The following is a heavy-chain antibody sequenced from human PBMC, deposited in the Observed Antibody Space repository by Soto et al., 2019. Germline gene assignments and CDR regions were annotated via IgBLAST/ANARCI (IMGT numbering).Heavy chain of an antibody. CDR2: ISRSGDRT. CDR3: ARARCSSGQCYYFDY. J-gene: IGHJ4*02. D-gene: IGHD2-15*01. V-gene: IGHV3-64*02. CDR1: GFTFSSYN. Sequence: ESGEGLVQPGGSRRLSCAASGFTFSSYNIHWIRQAPGKGLEFVSAISRSGDRTYYADSVKGRFTITRDNSKNTVWLQMGSLRAEDMAVYYCARARCSSGQCYYFDYWGRGALVSVSS.